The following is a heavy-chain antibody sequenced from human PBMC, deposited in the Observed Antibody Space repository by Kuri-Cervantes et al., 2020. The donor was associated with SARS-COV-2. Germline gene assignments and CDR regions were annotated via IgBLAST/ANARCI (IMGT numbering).Heavy chain of an antibody. CDR2: IIPIFGIA. CDR3: ARDEDSSGSDY. D-gene: IGHD6-19*01. J-gene: IGHJ4*02. Sequence: SVKVSCKASGGTFSSYAISWVRQAPGQGPEWMGRIIPIFGIANYAQKFQGRVTITADKSTSTAYMELSSLRSEDTAVYYCARDEDSSGSDYWGQGTLVTVSS. V-gene: IGHV1-69*04. CDR1: GGTFSSYA.